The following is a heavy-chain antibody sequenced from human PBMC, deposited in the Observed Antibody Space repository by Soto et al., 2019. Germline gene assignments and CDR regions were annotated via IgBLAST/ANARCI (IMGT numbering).Heavy chain of an antibody. D-gene: IGHD4-17*01. Sequence: SETLSLTCTVSGGSISSGGYYWSWIRQHPGKGLEWIGYIYYSGSTYYNPSLKSRVTISVDTSKNQFSLKLTSVTAADTAVYYCARRYGPSLDYWGQGTLVTVSS. J-gene: IGHJ4*02. CDR3: ARRYGPSLDY. CDR2: IYYSGST. V-gene: IGHV4-31*03. CDR1: GGSISSGGYY.